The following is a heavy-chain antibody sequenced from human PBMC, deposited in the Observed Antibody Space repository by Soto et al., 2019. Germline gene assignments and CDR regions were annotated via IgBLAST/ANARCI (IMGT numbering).Heavy chain of an antibody. CDR2: IYYSGIT. J-gene: IGHJ4*02. Sequence: PSETLSLTCTVSCGSVVSYYWSWIRQPPGKGLEWIGYIYYSGITDYNPSLKSRVTISVDTSKNQFSLKLSSVTAADTAVYYCAREGAVAGSFDYWGQGALVTVSS. V-gene: IGHV4-59*02. CDR1: CGSVVSYY. D-gene: IGHD6-19*01. CDR3: AREGAVAGSFDY.